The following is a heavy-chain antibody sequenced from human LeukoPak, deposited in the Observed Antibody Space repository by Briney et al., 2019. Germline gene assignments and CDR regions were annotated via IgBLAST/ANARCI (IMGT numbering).Heavy chain of an antibody. CDR1: GGSISTANYY. CDR3: ARHVGTPRHFDF. V-gene: IGHV4-39*01. CDR2: IYYTGNT. J-gene: IGHJ4*01. Sequence: SETLSLTCSLPGGSISTANYYWAWIRQPPGKGLDWVGSIYYTGNTYYNPSLKSRVTIFVDTSRNQFSLKLNSVTAADTALYYCARHVGTPRHFDFWGHGTLVTVSS. D-gene: IGHD3-10*01.